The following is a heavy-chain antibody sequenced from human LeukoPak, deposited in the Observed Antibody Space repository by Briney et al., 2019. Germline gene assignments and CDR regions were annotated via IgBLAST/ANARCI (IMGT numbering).Heavy chain of an antibody. CDR3: AKAQSGSYYFSYFDY. V-gene: IGHV3-9*01. J-gene: IGHJ4*02. CDR2: ISWNSGSI. D-gene: IGHD1-26*01. CDR1: GFTFDDYA. Sequence: GGSLRLSCAASGFTFDDYAMHWVRQAPGKGLEWASGISWNSGSIGYADSVKGRFTISRDNAKNSLYLQMNSLRAEDTALYYCAKAQSGSYYFSYFDYWGQGTLVTVSS.